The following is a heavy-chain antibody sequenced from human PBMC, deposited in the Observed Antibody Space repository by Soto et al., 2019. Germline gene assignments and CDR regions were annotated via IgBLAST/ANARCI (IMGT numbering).Heavy chain of an antibody. V-gene: IGHV3-23*01. J-gene: IGHJ3*02. CDR2: ISDRGAAT. Sequence: EVQLLESGGALVQPGGSLRLSCAASGFTFATYAMSWVRQAPGKGLEWVSTISDRGAATYYSDSVKGRFTLSRDDSKNTLYLQMNSLSPEDTALYYCARLLPRAFDIWGQGTMVTVSS. D-gene: IGHD2-15*01. CDR1: GFTFATYA. CDR3: ARLLPRAFDI.